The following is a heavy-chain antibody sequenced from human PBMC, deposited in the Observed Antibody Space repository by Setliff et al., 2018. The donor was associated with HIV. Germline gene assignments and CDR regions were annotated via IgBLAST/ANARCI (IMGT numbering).Heavy chain of an antibody. J-gene: IGHJ4*02. D-gene: IGHD3-10*01. Sequence: SETLSLTCAVYGGSSYYWTWIRQSPGKGLEWIGEIHLGGNTNYNTSLKSRVTISVDTAKSHFSLKLNSVTAADTAVYYCARQTGLRGYYGSNSLYYFDYWGKGMLVTVSS. V-gene: IGHV4-34*01. CDR1: GGSSYY. CDR2: IHLGGNT. CDR3: ARQTGLRGYYGSNSLYYFDY.